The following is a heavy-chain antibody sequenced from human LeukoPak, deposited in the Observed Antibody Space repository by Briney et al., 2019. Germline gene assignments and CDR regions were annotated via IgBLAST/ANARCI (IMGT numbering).Heavy chain of an antibody. V-gene: IGHV4-59*12. CDR1: GGSISSYY. CDR3: ARSGPDTTMVDY. D-gene: IGHD4-23*01. CDR2: IYHSGST. Sequence: PSETLSLTCTVSGGSISSYYWSWIRQPPGKGLEWIGYIYHSGSTNYNPSLKSRVTISVDKSKNQFSLKLSSVTAADTAVYYCARSGPDTTMVDYWGQGTLVTVSS. J-gene: IGHJ4*02.